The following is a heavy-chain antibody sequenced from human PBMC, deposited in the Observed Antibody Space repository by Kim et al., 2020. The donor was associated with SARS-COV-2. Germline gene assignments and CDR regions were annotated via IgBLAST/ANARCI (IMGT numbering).Heavy chain of an antibody. D-gene: IGHD2-2*01. V-gene: IGHV1-46*01. Sequence: FQGRVTMTRDTSTSTVYMELSSLRSEDTAVYYCARVYCSSTSCSHGYFDYWGQGTLVTVSS. J-gene: IGHJ4*02. CDR3: ARVYCSSTSCSHGYFDY.